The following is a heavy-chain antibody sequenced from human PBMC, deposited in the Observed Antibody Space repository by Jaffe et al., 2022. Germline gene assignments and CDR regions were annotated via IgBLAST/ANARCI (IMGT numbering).Heavy chain of an antibody. CDR3: AKEGYSSSWYAAGYSSGWYYFDY. CDR2: ISGSGGST. D-gene: IGHD6-13*01. Sequence: EVQLLESGGGLVQPGGSLRLSCAASGFTFSSYAMSWVRQAPGKGLEWVSAISGSGGSTYYADSVKGRFTISRDNSKNTLYLQMNSLRAEDTAVYYCAKEGYSSSWYAAGYSSGWYYFDYWGQGTLVTVSS. V-gene: IGHV3-23*01. J-gene: IGHJ4*02. CDR1: GFTFSSYA.